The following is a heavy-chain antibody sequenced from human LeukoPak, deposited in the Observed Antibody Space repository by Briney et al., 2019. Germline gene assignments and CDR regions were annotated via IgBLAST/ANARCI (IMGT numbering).Heavy chain of an antibody. V-gene: IGHV3-33*01. CDR2: IWYDGSNK. D-gene: IGHD4-11*01. Sequence: GGSLRLSCAASGFSFSSNGMHWVRQAPGEGLEWVAVIWYDGSNKYYADSVEGRFTISRDNSKNTLYLQMNSLRAEDTAVYYCARVSDYSNYFDYWGQGTLVTVSS. CDR1: GFSFSSNG. J-gene: IGHJ4*02. CDR3: ARVSDYSNYFDY.